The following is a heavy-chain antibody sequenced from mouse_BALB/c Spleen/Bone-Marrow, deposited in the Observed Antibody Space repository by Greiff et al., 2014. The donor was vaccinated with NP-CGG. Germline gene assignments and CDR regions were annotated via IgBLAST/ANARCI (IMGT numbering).Heavy chain of an antibody. CDR3: ATYYRYDRRFAY. Sequence: VQLQQSGAELEKPGASVKLSCTASGFNIKDTYMHWVKQRPEQGLEWIGRVDPANGNTKYDPKFQGKATITADTSSNTAYLQLSSLTSEDTAVYYCATYYRYDRRFAYWGQGTLVTVSA. CDR1: GFNIKDTY. CDR2: VDPANGNT. D-gene: IGHD2-14*01. V-gene: IGHV14-3*02. J-gene: IGHJ3*01.